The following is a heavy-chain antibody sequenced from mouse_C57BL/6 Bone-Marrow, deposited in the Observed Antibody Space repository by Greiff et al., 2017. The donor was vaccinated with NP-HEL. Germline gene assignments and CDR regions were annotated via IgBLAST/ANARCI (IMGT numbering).Heavy chain of an antibody. J-gene: IGHJ2*01. CDR3: TYDYSFDY. V-gene: IGHV14-4*01. D-gene: IGHD2-4*01. CDR1: GFNIKDDY. CDR2: IDPENGDT. Sequence: VQLKESGAELVRPGASVKLSCTASGFNIKDDYMHWVKQRPEQGLEWIGWIDPENGDTEYASKFQGKATITADTSSNTAYLQLSSLTSEDTAVYYCTYDYSFDYGGQGTTLTVSS.